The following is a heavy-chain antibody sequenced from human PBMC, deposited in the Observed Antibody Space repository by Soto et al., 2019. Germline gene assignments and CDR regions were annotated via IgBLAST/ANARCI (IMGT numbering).Heavy chain of an antibody. Sequence: GGSLRLSCTASGFSLSPYRMHWVRQVPGRGLEWVARLSFDGFAAAYADSAKGRFFISRDIAKSTLSLQMNSLRRDDTAVYYCARDLGGPEYWGRGTSVTVSS. CDR2: LSFDGFAA. J-gene: IGHJ4*02. D-gene: IGHD3-16*01. CDR3: ARDLGGPEY. V-gene: IGHV3-74*03. CDR1: GFSLSPYR.